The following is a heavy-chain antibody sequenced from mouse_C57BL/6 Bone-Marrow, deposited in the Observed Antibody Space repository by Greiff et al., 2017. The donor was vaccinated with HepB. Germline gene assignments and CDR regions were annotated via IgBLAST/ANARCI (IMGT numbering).Heavy chain of an antibody. CDR3: ARLGRYYFDY. CDR1: GYTFTSYW. J-gene: IGHJ2*01. V-gene: IGHV1-64*01. Sequence: QVQLQQPGAELVKPGASVKLSCKASGYTFTSYWMHWVKQRPGQGLEWIGMIHPNSGSTNYNEKFKSKATLTVDKSSCTAYMQLSSLTSEDSAVYYCARLGRYYFDYWGQGTTLTVSS. CDR2: IHPNSGST.